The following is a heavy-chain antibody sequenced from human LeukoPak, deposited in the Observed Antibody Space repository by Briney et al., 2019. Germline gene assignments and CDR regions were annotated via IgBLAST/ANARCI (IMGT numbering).Heavy chain of an antibody. CDR1: GFTFDDYA. CDR3: VRESAYCGGDCYSPRGDY. CDR2: ISWNSGSI. J-gene: IGHJ4*02. D-gene: IGHD2-21*02. V-gene: IGHV3-9*01. Sequence: GRSLRLSCAASGFTFDDYAMHWVRQAPGKGLEWVSGISWNSGSIGYADSVKGRFTISRDNAKNSLFLQMNSLRAEDTALYYCVRESAYCGGDCYSPRGDYWGQGTLVTVSS.